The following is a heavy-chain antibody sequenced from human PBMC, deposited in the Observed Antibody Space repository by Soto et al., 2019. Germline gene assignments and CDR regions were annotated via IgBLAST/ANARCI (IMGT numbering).Heavy chain of an antibody. J-gene: IGHJ5*02. CDR1: GGTFSSYT. Sequence: QVQLVQSGAEVKKPGSSVKVSCKASGGTFSSYTISWVRQAPGQGLEWMGRIIPILGIANYAQKFQGRVTITADKSTSTAYMELSSLRSEDTAVYYCARSYRGYSSSFGVFEPWGQGTLVTVSS. D-gene: IGHD6-13*01. CDR3: ARSYRGYSSSFGVFEP. CDR2: IIPILGIA. V-gene: IGHV1-69*02.